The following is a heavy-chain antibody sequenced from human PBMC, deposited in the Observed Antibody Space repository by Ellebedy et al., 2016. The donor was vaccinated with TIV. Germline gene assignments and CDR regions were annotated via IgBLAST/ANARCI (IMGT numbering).Heavy chain of an antibody. CDR1: GFSFRNYW. D-gene: IGHD4-17*01. Sequence: GESLKISCAASGFSFRNYWMGWVRQAPGKGLEWVANIYQDGSEKFVVDSVEGRFTISRDNAKNSLYLQMHSLRVEDTALYYCARRGSYGDYAVQVNNWFDSWGQGTLVTV. V-gene: IGHV3-7*01. CDR2: IYQDGSEK. CDR3: ARRGSYGDYAVQVNNWFDS. J-gene: IGHJ5*01.